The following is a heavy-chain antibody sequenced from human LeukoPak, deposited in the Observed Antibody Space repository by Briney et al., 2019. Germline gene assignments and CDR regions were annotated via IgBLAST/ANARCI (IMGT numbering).Heavy chain of an antibody. Sequence: ASVKVSCKASGYTFTSYGISWVRQAPGQGLEWMGWISAYNGNTNYAQKLQGRVTMTTDTSTSTAYMELRSLRSDDTAVYYCARNTEYYYDSGGYSPWGQGTLVTVSS. V-gene: IGHV1-18*01. CDR1: GYTFTSYG. J-gene: IGHJ4*02. D-gene: IGHD3-22*01. CDR2: ISAYNGNT. CDR3: ARNTEYYYDSGGYSP.